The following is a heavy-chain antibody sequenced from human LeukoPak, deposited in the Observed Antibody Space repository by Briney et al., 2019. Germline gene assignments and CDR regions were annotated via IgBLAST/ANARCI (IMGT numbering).Heavy chain of an antibody. D-gene: IGHD3-22*01. Sequence: SETLSLTCTVSGGSISSYYWSWIRQPAGKGLEWIGRIYTSGSTNYNPSLKSRVTMSVDTSKNQFSLKLSSVTAADTAVYYCARVVPQSYDSSGYYLSDAFDIGGQGTMVTVSS. CDR3: ARVVPQSYDSSGYYLSDAFDI. CDR1: GGSISSYY. J-gene: IGHJ3*02. V-gene: IGHV4-4*07. CDR2: IYTSGST.